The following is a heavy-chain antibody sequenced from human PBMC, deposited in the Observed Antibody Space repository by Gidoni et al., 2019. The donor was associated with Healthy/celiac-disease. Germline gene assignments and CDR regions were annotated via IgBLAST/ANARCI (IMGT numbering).Heavy chain of an antibody. CDR3: AKDGRQWWELQEGFDY. CDR2: ISGSGGST. CDR1: GFPFSSYA. J-gene: IGHJ4*02. V-gene: IGHV3-23*04. Sequence: EVQLVESGGGLVQPGGSLRLSCAASGFPFSSYAMSWVRQAPGKGLDWVSAISGSGGSTYYADSVKGRFTISRDNSKNTLYLQMNSLRAEDTAVYYCAKDGRQWWELQEGFDYWGQGTLVTVSS. D-gene: IGHD1-26*01.